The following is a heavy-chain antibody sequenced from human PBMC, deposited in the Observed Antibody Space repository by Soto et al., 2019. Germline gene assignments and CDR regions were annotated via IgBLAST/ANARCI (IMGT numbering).Heavy chain of an antibody. V-gene: IGHV1-2*04. J-gene: IGHJ6*02. D-gene: IGHD4-4*01. CDR1: GYTFTDYY. CDR3: ARDILSSNYGLDYYYYGMDV. Sequence: PLVQSGAEVKNPGASVKVSCTASGYTFTDYYIHWVRQAPGQGLEWMGWINPNSGGTNYAQKFQGWVTMTRDPSVSTAYMELSRLTSDDTAVYYCARDILSSNYGLDYYYYGMDVWGQGTTVTVSS. CDR2: INPNSGGT.